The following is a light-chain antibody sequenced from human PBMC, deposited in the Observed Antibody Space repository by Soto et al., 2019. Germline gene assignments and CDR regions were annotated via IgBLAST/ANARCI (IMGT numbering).Light chain of an antibody. J-gene: IGKJ5*01. Sequence: EIVLTQSPGTLSLSPGERATLSCRASQSVSSSSLAWYQQKRGQAPRLLIHDASSRATGIPDRFSGSGSGTDFTLTITSLQPEDFATYYCQQSYGTPITFGQGTRLEIK. CDR2: DAS. CDR1: QSVSSSS. CDR3: QQSYGTPIT. V-gene: IGKV3D-20*02.